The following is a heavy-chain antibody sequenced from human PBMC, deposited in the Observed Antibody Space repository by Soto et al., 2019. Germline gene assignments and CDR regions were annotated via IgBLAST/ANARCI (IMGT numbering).Heavy chain of an antibody. CDR3: EKWIGFDWLPGAFDY. Sequence: RLSCAASGFTFSSYAMSCVRQAPGKGLEWVSAISGSGGSTYYADSVKGRFTISRDNSKNTLYLQMNSLRAEDTAVYYCEKWIGFDWLPGAFDYWGQGTLVTVSS. D-gene: IGHD3-9*01. CDR2: ISGSGGST. J-gene: IGHJ4*02. CDR1: GFTFSSYA. V-gene: IGHV3-23*01.